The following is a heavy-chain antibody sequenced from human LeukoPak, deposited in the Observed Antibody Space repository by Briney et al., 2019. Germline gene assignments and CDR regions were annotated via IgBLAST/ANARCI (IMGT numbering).Heavy chain of an antibody. CDR3: AKVMPPGRIRFYSYYMDV. CDR1: GFSFSGYG. J-gene: IGHJ6*03. V-gene: IGHV3-30*02. D-gene: IGHD2-15*01. CDR2: IRYDGSNE. Sequence: GGSLRLSCAASGFSFSGYGMHWVPQAPGKGLEWVAFIRYDGSNEYYADSVKGRFTISRDKSKNTLSLQMNGLRVEDTAVYYCAKVMPPGRIRFYSYYMDVWGKGTTVSVS.